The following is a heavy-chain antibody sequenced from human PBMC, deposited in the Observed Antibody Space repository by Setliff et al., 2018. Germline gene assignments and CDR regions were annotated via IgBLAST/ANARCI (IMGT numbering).Heavy chain of an antibody. CDR2: INHSGST. CDR1: GGSFSGYY. D-gene: IGHD6-19*01. Sequence: SETLSLTCAVYGGSFSGYYWSWIRQPPGKGLEWIGEINHSGSTNYNPSLKSRVTISVDTSKNQFSLKLSSVTAAVTAVYYCARGYGYSSGWYRVYFDYWGQGTLVTVS. J-gene: IGHJ4*02. V-gene: IGHV4-34*01. CDR3: ARGYGYSSGWYRVYFDY.